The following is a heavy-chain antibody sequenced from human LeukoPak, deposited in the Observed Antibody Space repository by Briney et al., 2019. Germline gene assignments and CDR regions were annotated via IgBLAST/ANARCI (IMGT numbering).Heavy chain of an antibody. CDR3: VKNNGWFHLAQ. Sequence: GGSLRLSCAASGFNFRDHWMDWVRRAPGKGLEWVGHIKTDGSETYYLDSLRGRFSISRDNTNNALYLQMNSLRVEDTAVYYCVKNNGWFHLAQWGQGTLVTVSS. J-gene: IGHJ4*02. CDR2: IKTDGSET. D-gene: IGHD6-19*01. CDR1: GFNFRDHW. V-gene: IGHV3-7*03.